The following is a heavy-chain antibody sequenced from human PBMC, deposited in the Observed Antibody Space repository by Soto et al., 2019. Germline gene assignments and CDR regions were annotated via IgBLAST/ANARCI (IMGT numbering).Heavy chain of an antibody. CDR1: GDSVTSHY. CDR2: MHYTGFS. CDR3: ARQLLGYCSSTSCPGWFDP. D-gene: IGHD2-2*01. V-gene: IGHV4-59*08. J-gene: IGHJ5*02. Sequence: SETLSLTCSFSGDSVTSHYLTWIRQSPEKGLEWIGYMHYTGFSHYNPSLKSRLTISVDTSKNQFSLQLTSVTAADTAVYYFARQLLGYCSSTSCPGWFDPWGQGTLVTVSS.